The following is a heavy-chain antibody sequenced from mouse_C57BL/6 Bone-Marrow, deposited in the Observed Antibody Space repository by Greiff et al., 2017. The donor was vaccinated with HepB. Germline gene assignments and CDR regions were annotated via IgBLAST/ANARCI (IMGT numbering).Heavy chain of an antibody. D-gene: IGHD2-3*01. Sequence: QVHVKQPGAELVKPGASVKMSCKASGYTFTSYWITWVKQRPGQGLEWIGDIYPGSGSTNYNEKFKSKATLTVDTSSSTAYMQLSSLTSEDSAVYYCARDGGPSFDYWGQGTTLTVSS. CDR2: IYPGSGST. CDR3: ARDGGPSFDY. CDR1: GYTFTSYW. J-gene: IGHJ2*01. V-gene: IGHV1-55*01.